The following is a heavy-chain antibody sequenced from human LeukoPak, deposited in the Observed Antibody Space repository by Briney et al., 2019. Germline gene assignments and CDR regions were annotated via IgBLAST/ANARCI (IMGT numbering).Heavy chain of an antibody. CDR2: ISYDGSNK. J-gene: IGHJ4*02. CDR1: GFTFSSYA. Sequence: QPGGSLRLSCAASGFTFSSYAMHWVRQAPGKGLEWVAVISYDGSNKYYADSVKGRFTISRDNAKNSVYLQIHNLRAEDTAVYYCARDLGWLQSDYWGQGTLVTVSS. V-gene: IGHV3-30-3*01. CDR3: ARDLGWLQSDY. D-gene: IGHD5-24*01.